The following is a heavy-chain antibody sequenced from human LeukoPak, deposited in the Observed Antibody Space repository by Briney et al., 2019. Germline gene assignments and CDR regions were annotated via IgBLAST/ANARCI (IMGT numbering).Heavy chain of an antibody. Sequence: GGSLILSCAASGFSFSTSEMTWVRQAPGKGLEWVSYISSSGSTIYYADSVKGRFTISRDNAKNSLYLQMNSLRAEDTAVYYCARVGTGYYYYGMDVWGQGTTVTVSS. D-gene: IGHD2-8*02. J-gene: IGHJ6*02. CDR1: GFSFSTSE. CDR3: ARVGTGYYYYGMDV. CDR2: ISSSGSTI. V-gene: IGHV3-48*03.